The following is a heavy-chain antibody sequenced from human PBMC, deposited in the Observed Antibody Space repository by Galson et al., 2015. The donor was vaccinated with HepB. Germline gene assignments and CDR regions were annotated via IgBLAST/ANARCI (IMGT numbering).Heavy chain of an antibody. Sequence: SLRLSCAASGFTFSNYAMHWVRQPPGKGLEWLAVIPYDGTNAHYADSVRGRFTISGDNSKTTLSLHMASLRDEDTAVYYCARDSFDDDPFYYGMDVWGPGTTVTVSS. CDR2: IPYDGTNA. CDR1: GFTFSNYA. CDR3: ARDSFDDDPFYYGMDV. D-gene: IGHD3-9*01. J-gene: IGHJ6*02. V-gene: IGHV3-30*04.